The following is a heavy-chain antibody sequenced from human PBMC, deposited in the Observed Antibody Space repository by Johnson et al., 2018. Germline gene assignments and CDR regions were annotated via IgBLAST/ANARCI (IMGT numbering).Heavy chain of an antibody. D-gene: IGHD1-26*01. CDR1: GFTFDDYA. V-gene: IGHV3-9*01. J-gene: IGHJ3*02. CDR3: AKAPRGVSYWPAFDI. CDR2: ISWTSGSI. Sequence: VQLVQSGGGLVQPGRSLRLSCAASGFTFDDYAMHWVRQAPGKGLEWVSGISWTSGSIGYADSVMGRFTISSDNAKNSLYLQMNSLRAEDTALYYCAKAPRGVSYWPAFDIWGQGTMVTVSS.